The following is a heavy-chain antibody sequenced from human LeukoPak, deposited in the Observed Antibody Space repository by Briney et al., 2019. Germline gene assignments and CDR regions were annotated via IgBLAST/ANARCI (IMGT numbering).Heavy chain of an antibody. CDR2: FDPEDGET. CDR3: ATEGSVVVPAATPYYYYYMDV. J-gene: IGHJ6*03. CDR1: GYTLTELS. V-gene: IGHV1-24*01. Sequence: GASVKVSCKVSGYTLTELSMHWVRQAPGKGLEWMGGFDPEDGETIYAQKFQGRVTMTEDTSTDTAYMELSSLRSEDTAVYYCATEGSVVVPAATPYYYYYMDVWGKGTTVTVSS. D-gene: IGHD2-2*01.